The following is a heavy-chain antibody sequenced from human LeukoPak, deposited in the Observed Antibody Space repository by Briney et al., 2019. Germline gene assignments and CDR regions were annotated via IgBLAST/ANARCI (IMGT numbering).Heavy chain of an antibody. CDR2: INPNSGGT. CDR1: GYTFTGYY. D-gene: IGHD3-22*01. Sequence: ASVKVSCKASGYTFTGYYMHWVRQAPGQGLEWMGRINPNSGGTNYAQKFQGRVTMTRDTSISTAYMELSRLRSDYTAVYYCARDSSSGYYPIFDYWGQGTLVTVSS. V-gene: IGHV1-2*06. CDR3: ARDSSSGYYPIFDY. J-gene: IGHJ4*02.